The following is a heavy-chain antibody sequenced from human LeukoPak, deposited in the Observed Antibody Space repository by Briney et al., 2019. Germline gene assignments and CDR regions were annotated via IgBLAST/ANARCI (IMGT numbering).Heavy chain of an antibody. CDR1: GFTVSSNY. J-gene: IGHJ4*02. CDR3: ARDRNIAAAGTTPSDY. Sequence: GGSLRLSCAASGFTVSSNYMSWIRQAPGKGLEWVSYISSSSSYTNYADSVKGRFTISRDNAKNSLYLQMNSLRAEDTAVYYCARDRNIAAAGTTPSDYWGQGTLVTVSS. CDR2: ISSSSSYT. V-gene: IGHV3-11*05. D-gene: IGHD6-13*01.